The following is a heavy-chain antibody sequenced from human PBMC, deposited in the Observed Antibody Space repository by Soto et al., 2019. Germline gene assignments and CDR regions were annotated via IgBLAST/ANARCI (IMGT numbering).Heavy chain of an antibody. CDR3: ARGRGSRSWSDPPHYFDS. CDR1: GYTFTTYG. J-gene: IGHJ5*01. V-gene: IGHV1-18*01. Sequence: ASVKVSCKASGYTFTTYGINWVRQAPGQGLEWMGWISPYSGTTNYAQNLQGRVTITTDTSSNTAFMELRTLRSDDTAMYFCARGRGSRSWSDPPHYFDSWGQRTQVTVSS. D-gene: IGHD6-13*01. CDR2: ISPYSGTT.